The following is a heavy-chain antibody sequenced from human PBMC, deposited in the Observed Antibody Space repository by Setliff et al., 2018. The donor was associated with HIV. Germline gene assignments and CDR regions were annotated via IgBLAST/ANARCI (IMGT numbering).Heavy chain of an antibody. V-gene: IGHV1-69*05. CDR1: GYYFNIDY. Sequence: SVKVSCKTFGYYFNIDYMHWVRQAPGQGLEWMGGIIPISGTANYAQKFQGRVTITTDESTSTAYMELSGLRSEDTAVYYCARSSYYDVNSPFDYWGQGTRVTVSS. CDR3: ARSSYYDVNSPFDY. J-gene: IGHJ4*02. D-gene: IGHD3-16*01. CDR2: IIPISGTA.